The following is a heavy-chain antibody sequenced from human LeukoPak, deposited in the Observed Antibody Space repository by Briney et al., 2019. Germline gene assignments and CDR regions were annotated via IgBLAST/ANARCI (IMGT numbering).Heavy chain of an antibody. D-gene: IGHD3-9*01. CDR1: GYTFTGYY. J-gene: IGHJ4*02. CDR3: ARGDHYDVLTGFQTPSHLSDY. V-gene: IGHV1-2*02. Sequence: GASVKVSCKASGYTFTGYYVHWVRQAPGQGLEWMGWINPNSGGTNYAQKFQGRFTMTRDTSITTAYMELSRLRSDDTAVYYCARGDHYDVLTGFQTPSHLSDYWGQGTLVTVSS. CDR2: INPNSGGT.